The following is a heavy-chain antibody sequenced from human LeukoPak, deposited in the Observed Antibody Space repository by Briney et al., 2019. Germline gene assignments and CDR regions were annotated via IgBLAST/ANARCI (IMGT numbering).Heavy chain of an antibody. D-gene: IGHD2-15*01. Sequence: PGGSLRLSCAASGFIFDDYAMHWVRQVPGKGLEWVSGISWNSGIIDYADSVKGRFTISRDNAKNFLYLRMNSLRAEDMASYYCAKGVGSRSAFDIWGQGTMVTVSS. CDR3: AKGVGSRSAFDI. J-gene: IGHJ3*02. V-gene: IGHV3-9*03. CDR1: GFIFDDYA. CDR2: ISWNSGII.